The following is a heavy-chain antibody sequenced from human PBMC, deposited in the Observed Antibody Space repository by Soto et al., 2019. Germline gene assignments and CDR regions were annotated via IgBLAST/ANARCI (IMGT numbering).Heavy chain of an antibody. D-gene: IGHD3-10*01. Sequence: QVQLVQSGAEVKKPGASVKVSCKASGYTFTSYDINWVRQATGQGLEWMGWMNPNSGNTDYAQKFQGRVTMTRNTSISTAYMELSSLRSEDTAXXXXXXXXXXRGVDYWGQGTLVTVSS. CDR2: MNPNSGNT. J-gene: IGHJ4*02. V-gene: IGHV1-8*01. CDR3: XXXXXXRGVDY. CDR1: GYTFTSYD.